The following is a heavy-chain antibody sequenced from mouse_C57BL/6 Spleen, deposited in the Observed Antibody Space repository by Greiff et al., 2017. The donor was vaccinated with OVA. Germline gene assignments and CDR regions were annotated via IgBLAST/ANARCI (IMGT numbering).Heavy chain of an antibody. CDR3: ARQRRYYGSSYAMDY. Sequence: DVMLVESGGDLVKPGGSLKLSCAASGFTFSSYGMSWVRQTPDKRLEWVATISSGGSYTYYPDSVKGRFTISRDNAKNTLYLQMSSLKSEDTAMYYCARQRRYYGSSYAMDYWGQGTSVTVSS. CDR2: ISSGGSYT. CDR1: GFTFSSYG. D-gene: IGHD1-1*01. J-gene: IGHJ4*01. V-gene: IGHV5-6*02.